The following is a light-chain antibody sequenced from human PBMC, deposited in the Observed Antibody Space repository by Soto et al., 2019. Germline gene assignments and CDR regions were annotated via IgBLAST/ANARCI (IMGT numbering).Light chain of an antibody. J-gene: IGKJ5*01. Sequence: EIVMTQSPATLSVSPGERATLSCRASQGVSSSLAWYQQKPGQAPRLLIYDASNGATGIPARFSGSGSGTDFTLTISRLEPEDFAVYYCQQRSNWPPRITFGQGTRLE. CDR3: QQRSNWPPRIT. CDR1: QGVSSS. V-gene: IGKV3-11*01. CDR2: DAS.